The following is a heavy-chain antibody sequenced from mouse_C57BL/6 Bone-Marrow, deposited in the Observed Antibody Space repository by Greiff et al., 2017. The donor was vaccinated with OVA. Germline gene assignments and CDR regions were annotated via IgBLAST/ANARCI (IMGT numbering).Heavy chain of an antibody. CDR2: INPGSGGT. Sequence: VQLQQSGAELVRPGTSVKVSCKASGYAFTNYLIEWVKQRPGQGLEWIGVINPGSGGTNYNEKFKGKATLTADKSSSTAYMQLSSLTSEDSAVYFCARSRPRWYYYYDSSYWYFDVWGTGTTVTVSS. D-gene: IGHD1-1*01. V-gene: IGHV1-54*01. CDR1: GYAFTNYL. J-gene: IGHJ1*03. CDR3: ARSRPRWYYYYDSSYWYFDV.